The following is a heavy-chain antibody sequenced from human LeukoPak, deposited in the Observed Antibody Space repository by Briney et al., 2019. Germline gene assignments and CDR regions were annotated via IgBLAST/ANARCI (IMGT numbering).Heavy chain of an antibody. Sequence: SETLSLTCTVSGGSLSTYYWNWIRHSPGKGLEWIGYMYYSGSTNYNPSLKSRVTISVDTSKNESSLKLSSVTAADTAVYYCARTPATTWTNHFDYWGQGTLVTVSS. V-gene: IGHV4-59*01. D-gene: IGHD4-17*01. CDR1: GGSLSTYY. CDR3: ARTPATTWTNHFDY. J-gene: IGHJ4*02. CDR2: MYYSGST.